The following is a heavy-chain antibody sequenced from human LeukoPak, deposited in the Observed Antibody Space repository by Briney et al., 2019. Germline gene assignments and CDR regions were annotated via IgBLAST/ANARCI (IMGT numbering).Heavy chain of an antibody. CDR1: VFTFSSYS. Sequence: GVSLRLSCAASVFTFSSYSMNWVRQAPGKGLEWVSSISSSSSYIYYADSVKRRFTISRDNAKNSLYLQMNSLRAEDTAVYYCARDHYGDSDYWGQGTLVTVSS. CDR3: ARDHYGDSDY. D-gene: IGHD4-17*01. V-gene: IGHV3-21*01. J-gene: IGHJ4*02. CDR2: ISSSSSYI.